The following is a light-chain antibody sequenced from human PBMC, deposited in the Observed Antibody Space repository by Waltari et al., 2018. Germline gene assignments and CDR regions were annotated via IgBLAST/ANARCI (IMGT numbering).Light chain of an antibody. CDR2: WAS. Sequence: DIVMTQSPDSLPVSLGERATITCKSSQSVFYNSNNKHYLAWYQQKVGQPPKLLIYWASSRASGVLDRFSGSVSGTDFTLTISSLQTEDVAVYYCQQYYTAPYTFGQGTKLEIK. CDR1: QSVFYNSNNKHY. CDR3: QQYYTAPYT. V-gene: IGKV4-1*01. J-gene: IGKJ2*01.